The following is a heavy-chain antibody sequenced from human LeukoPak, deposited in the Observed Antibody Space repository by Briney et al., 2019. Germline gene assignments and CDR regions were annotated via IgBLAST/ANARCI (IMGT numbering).Heavy chain of an antibody. J-gene: IGHJ4*02. V-gene: IGHV4-39*01. CDR1: GASMSTSSHY. CDR3: AGRVGATIWTGMEF. D-gene: IGHD1-26*01. Sequence: SETLSLTCNVSGASMSTSSHYWGWIRQPPGKGLEWIGSTHYGGDTYYNPSLNSRVTISVDTSKKQFSLKLTSVTAADTAVYYCAGRVGATIWTGMEFWGQGTLVTVSS. CDR2: THYGGDT.